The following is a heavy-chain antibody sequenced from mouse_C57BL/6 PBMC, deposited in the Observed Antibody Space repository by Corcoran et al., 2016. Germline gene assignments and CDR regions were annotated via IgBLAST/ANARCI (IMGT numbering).Heavy chain of an antibody. D-gene: IGHD2-5*01. Sequence: QIQLVQSGPELKKPGETVNISCKASGYTFTTAGMHWLQKMPGKGFKWISWINTHSGEPKYAEDFKGRFAFSLETSASTVYLQISNLKNEDTATYFCARSHYSNLAWFAYWGQVTLVTVSA. J-gene: IGHJ3*01. CDR3: ARSHYSNLAWFAY. CDR1: GYTFTTAG. CDR2: INTHSGEP. V-gene: IGHV9-4*01.